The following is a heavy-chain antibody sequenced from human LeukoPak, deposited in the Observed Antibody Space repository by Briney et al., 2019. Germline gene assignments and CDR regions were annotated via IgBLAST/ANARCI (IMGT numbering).Heavy chain of an antibody. CDR3: AKRSGYTTGWFFDF. Sequence: GESLKLSCAASGFSFSSYAMSWVRQAPGKGLEWVSSISGSGDNTYYAESVKGRFTISRDNSKNTLFLQMNSLRAEDTAVFYCAKRSGYTTGWFFDFWGQGTLLTVSS. J-gene: IGHJ4*02. CDR1: GFSFSSYA. D-gene: IGHD6-19*01. V-gene: IGHV3-23*01. CDR2: ISGSGDNT.